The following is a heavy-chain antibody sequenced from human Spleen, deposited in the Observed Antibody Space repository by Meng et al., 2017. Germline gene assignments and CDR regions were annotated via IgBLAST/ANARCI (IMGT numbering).Heavy chain of an antibody. D-gene: IGHD4-11*01. CDR3: ARGPTTMAHDFDY. J-gene: IGHJ4*02. Sequence: QVQQQPWGVGLLKPPEPLSLTCVGSGGSFSDYYWSWTRQPTGKGLEWIGEINHSGSTNYNPSLESRATISVDTSQNNLSLTLSSVTAADSAVYYCARGPTTMAHDFDYWGQGTLVTVSS. CDR1: GGSFSDYY. CDR2: INHSGST. V-gene: IGHV4-34*01.